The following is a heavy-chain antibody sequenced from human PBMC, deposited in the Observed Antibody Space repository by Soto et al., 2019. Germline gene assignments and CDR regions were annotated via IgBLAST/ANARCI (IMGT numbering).Heavy chain of an antibody. V-gene: IGHV3-11*06. CDR1: GFTFSDYY. CDR2: VSSDGGFT. CDR3: ARDPMGRGVPLDY. J-gene: IGHJ4*02. D-gene: IGHD3-10*01. Sequence: PGGSLRLSCEASGFTFSDYYMRWIRQVPGRGLECLSYVSSDGGFTHYADSVQGRFTISRDNTKNSLFLEMKGLRAEGTALYFCARDPMGRGVPLDYWGPGTLVTVSS.